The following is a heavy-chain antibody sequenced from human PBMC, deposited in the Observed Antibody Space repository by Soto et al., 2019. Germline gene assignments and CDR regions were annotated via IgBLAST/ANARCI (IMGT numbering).Heavy chain of an antibody. CDR1: GGSISGGGYY. CDR3: ARGRVTMVRGVNSGGYYYGMDV. V-gene: IGHV4-31*03. D-gene: IGHD3-10*01. J-gene: IGHJ6*02. Sequence: SETPSLTCTVSGGSISGGGYYWSWIRQHPGKGLEWIGYIYYSGSTYYNPSLKSRVTISVDTSKNQFSLKLSSVTAADTAVYYCARGRVTMVRGVNSGGYYYGMDVWGQGTTVTVSS. CDR2: IYYSGST.